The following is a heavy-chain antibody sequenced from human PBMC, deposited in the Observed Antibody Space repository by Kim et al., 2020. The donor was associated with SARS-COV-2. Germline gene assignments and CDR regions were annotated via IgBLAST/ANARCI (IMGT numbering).Heavy chain of an antibody. CDR1: GFTFSSYE. D-gene: IGHD6-13*01. V-gene: IGHV3-48*03. CDR2: ISSSGSTI. J-gene: IGHJ4*02. Sequence: GGSLRLSCAASGFTFSSYEMNWVRQAPGKGLEWVSYISSSGSTIYYADSVKGRFTISRDNAKNSLYLQMNSLRAEDTAVYYCARDRGDRVKGYSSSWVYYFYYWGQGTLVTVSS. CDR3: ARDRGDRVKGYSSSWVYYFYY.